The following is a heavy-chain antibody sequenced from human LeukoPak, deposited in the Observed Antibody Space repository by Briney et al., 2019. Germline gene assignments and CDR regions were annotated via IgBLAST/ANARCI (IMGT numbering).Heavy chain of an antibody. D-gene: IGHD6-19*01. CDR2: IWYDGSNK. V-gene: IGHV3-33*06. Sequence: GGSLRLSCAASGFTFSSYGMHWVRQAPGKGLEWVAVIWYDGSNKYYADSVKGRFTISRDNSKNTMYLQMNSLRAQATAVYYCAKDSLPNTLYSSGWHINFWGEGNLATVSS. CDR3: AKDSLPNTLYSSGWHINF. J-gene: IGHJ4*02. CDR1: GFTFSSYG.